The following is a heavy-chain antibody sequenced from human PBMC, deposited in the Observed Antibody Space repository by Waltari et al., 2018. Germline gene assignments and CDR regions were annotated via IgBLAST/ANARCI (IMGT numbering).Heavy chain of an antibody. V-gene: IGHV3-7*01. CDR3: TRGPAGFNGGKSDF. CDR1: GFTFEGYW. CDR2: INQQGYKR. Sequence: EVQLVESGGGLVQPGGSLRVSCVASGFTFEGYWWKWVRQDAGKGRGGGANINQQGYKRYYVDSVKGRFTISRDNAKNSLSLQMNSLTAEDTAVYYCTRGPAGFNGGKSDFWGQGTLVTVSS. D-gene: IGHD4-17*01. J-gene: IGHJ4*02.